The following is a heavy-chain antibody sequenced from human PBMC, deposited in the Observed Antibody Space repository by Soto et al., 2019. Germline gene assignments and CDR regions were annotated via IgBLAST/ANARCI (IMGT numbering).Heavy chain of an antibody. Sequence: PGGSLRLSCGASGFTFSSYAMNWVRQAPGKGLEWVSAISGSAASTYYADSVKGRFTISRDNSKNTLFLQMDGLRAEDTAVYFSAKQTTMVVVTTGDAFDIWGRGTMVTVSS. CDR3: AKQTTMVVVTTGDAFDI. CDR2: ISGSAAST. CDR1: GFTFSSYA. J-gene: IGHJ3*02. V-gene: IGHV3-23*01. D-gene: IGHD2-21*02.